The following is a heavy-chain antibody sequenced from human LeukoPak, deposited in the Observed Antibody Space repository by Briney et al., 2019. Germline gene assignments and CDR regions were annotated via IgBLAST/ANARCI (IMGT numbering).Heavy chain of an antibody. CDR2: IIPIFGTA. CDR1: GGTFSGYA. CDR3: ARGAVGATGAFDY. J-gene: IGHJ4*02. Sequence: SVKVSCKASGGTFSGYAISWVRQAPGQGLEWMGGIIPIFGTANYAQKFQGRVTITTDESTSTAYMELSSLRSEDTAVYYCARGAVGATGAFDYWGQGTLVTVSS. D-gene: IGHD1-26*01. V-gene: IGHV1-69*05.